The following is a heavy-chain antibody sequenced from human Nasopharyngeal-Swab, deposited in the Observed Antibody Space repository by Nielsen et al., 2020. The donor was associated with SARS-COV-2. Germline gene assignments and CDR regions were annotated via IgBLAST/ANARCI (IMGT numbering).Heavy chain of an antibody. Sequence: SETMSLTCAVYGGSFSGYYWSCIRPPPGTGLEWIGEINHSGHTNYTPSLKSRVTISVHTSKNQFSLKLSSVTAADTAVYYCARGFGMVVTARYFDLWGRGTLVTVSS. CDR3: ARGFGMVVTARYFDL. V-gene: IGHV4-34*01. CDR1: GGSFSGYY. J-gene: IGHJ2*01. CDR2: INHSGHT. D-gene: IGHD2-21*02.